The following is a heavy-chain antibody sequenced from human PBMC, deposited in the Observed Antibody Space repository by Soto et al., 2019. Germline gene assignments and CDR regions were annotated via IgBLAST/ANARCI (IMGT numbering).Heavy chain of an antibody. J-gene: IGHJ4*02. CDR3: ARQTRGQLVRGRYFDY. Sequence: GESLKISCKGSGYSFTSYWIGWVRQMPGKGLEWMGIIYPGDSDTRYSPSFQGQVTISADKSISTAYLQWSSLKASDTAMYYCARQTRGQLVRGRYFDYCGQGTMVTVYS. CDR2: IYPGDSDT. CDR1: GYSFTSYW. D-gene: IGHD6-6*01. V-gene: IGHV5-51*01.